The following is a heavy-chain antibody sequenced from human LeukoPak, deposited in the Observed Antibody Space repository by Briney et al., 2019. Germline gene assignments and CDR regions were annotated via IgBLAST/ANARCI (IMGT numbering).Heavy chain of an antibody. CDR1: GFTFSSYA. J-gene: IGHJ4*02. CDR2: ISGSGDNT. D-gene: IGHD3-22*01. CDR3: AKGSYYDSSGSFYFDY. Sequence: GVSLRLSCAASGFTFSSYAMSRVRQAPGKGLEWVSGISGSGDNTYYADSVKGRFTISRDNSKNTLYVQVNSLGTGDTAAYYCAKGSYYDSSGSFYFDYWGQGTLVTVSP. V-gene: IGHV3-23*01.